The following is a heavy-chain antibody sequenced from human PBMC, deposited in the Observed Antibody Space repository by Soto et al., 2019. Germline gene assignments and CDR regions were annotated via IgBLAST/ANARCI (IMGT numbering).Heavy chain of an antibody. J-gene: IGHJ1*01. Sequence: GESLKISCKGSGYSFTNFWIGWVRQMPGKGLEWMGIIYPGDSDTRYSPSFQGQVTISVDKSINTAYLQWSSLKTSDTAIYYCSRPSLGDPKTYFVYWGQGAQVTVSS. V-gene: IGHV5-51*01. CDR1: GYSFTNFW. CDR2: IYPGDSDT. CDR3: SRPSLGDPKTYFVY. D-gene: IGHD2-21*01.